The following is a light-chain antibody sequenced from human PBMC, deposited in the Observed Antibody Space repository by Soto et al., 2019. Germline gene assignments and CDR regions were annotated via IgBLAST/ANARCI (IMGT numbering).Light chain of an antibody. J-gene: IGKJ5*01. V-gene: IGKV1-5*03. Sequence: DIQMPQSPSTLSASVGDRFTITCRASQSISSWLAWYQQKPGKAPKLLIYKASSLESGVPSRFSGSGSGTEFTLTISSLQPDDFAVYYCQQRSNWPTFGQGTRLEI. CDR3: QQRSNWPT. CDR2: KAS. CDR1: QSISSW.